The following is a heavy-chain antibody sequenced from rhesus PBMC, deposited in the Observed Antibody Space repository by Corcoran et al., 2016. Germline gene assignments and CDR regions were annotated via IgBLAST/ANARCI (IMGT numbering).Heavy chain of an antibody. V-gene: IGHV4-173*01. J-gene: IGHJ1*01. CDR1: GGSISSNY. CDR3: ARGRNYEYFEF. D-gene: IGHD1-1*01. Sequence: QLQLQESGPGLVKPSETLSLTCAVSGGSISSNYWSWIRQPPGKGLELIGRISGSGGSTDYNPSLKCRVAILTDTSKNQFSLKLSSVTAADTAVYYCARGRNYEYFEFWGQGALVTVSS. CDR2: ISGSGGST.